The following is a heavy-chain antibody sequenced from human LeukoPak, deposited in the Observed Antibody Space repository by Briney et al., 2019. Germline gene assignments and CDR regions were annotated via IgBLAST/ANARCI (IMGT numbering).Heavy chain of an antibody. CDR2: IKQDGSEK. J-gene: IGHJ3*02. D-gene: IGHD3-22*01. V-gene: IGHV3-7*01. CDR1: GFTFNSYW. Sequence: GGSLRLSCAASGFTFNSYWMSSVRQAPGKVLEWVANIKQDGSEKYYVDSMKGRFTISRDNAKNSLFLQMNSMRAEDTAVYYCARDSSPYDSSGYWDAFDIWGQGTMVTVSS. CDR3: ARDSSPYDSSGYWDAFDI.